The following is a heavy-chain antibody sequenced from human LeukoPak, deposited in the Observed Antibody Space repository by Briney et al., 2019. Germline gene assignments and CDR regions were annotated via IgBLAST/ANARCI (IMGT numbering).Heavy chain of an antibody. CDR2: ISYDGSNK. V-gene: IGHV3-30*04. CDR3: ARGAILWFGELLPDFDY. Sequence: GGSLRLSCAASGFTFSSYAMHWVRQAPGKGPEWVAVISYDGSNKYYADSVKGRFTISRDNSKNTLYLQMNSLRAEDTAVYYCARGAILWFGELLPDFDYWGQGTLVTVSS. CDR1: GFTFSSYA. J-gene: IGHJ4*02. D-gene: IGHD3-10*01.